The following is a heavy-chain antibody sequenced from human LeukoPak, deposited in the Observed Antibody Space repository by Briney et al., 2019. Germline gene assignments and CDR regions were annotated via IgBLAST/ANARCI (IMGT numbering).Heavy chain of an antibody. V-gene: IGHV4-34*01. CDR3: ARGQLRFLEWLKFDP. CDR2: INHSGST. CDR1: GGSFSGYY. Sequence: PSETLSLTCAVYGGSFSGYYWSWIRQPPGKGLEWIGEINHSGSTNYNPSLKSRVTISVDTPKNQFSLKLSSVTAADTAVYYCARGQLRFLEWLKFDPWGQGTLVTVSS. J-gene: IGHJ5*02. D-gene: IGHD3-3*01.